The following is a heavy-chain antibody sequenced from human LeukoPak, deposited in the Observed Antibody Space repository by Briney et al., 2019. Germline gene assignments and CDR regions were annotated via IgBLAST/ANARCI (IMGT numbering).Heavy chain of an antibody. J-gene: IGHJ4*02. Sequence: GGSLRLSCAASGFTFSSSAMSWVRPAPGEGLGWVSAISGSGGSTYYADSVKGRFTISRDNSKNTLYLQMNSLRAEDTAVYYCAKRQGVGYCSGRSCYSPPIDYWGQGTLVPVSS. CDR3: AKRQGVGYCSGRSCYSPPIDY. V-gene: IGHV3-23*01. D-gene: IGHD2-15*01. CDR1: GFTFSSSA. CDR2: ISGSGGST.